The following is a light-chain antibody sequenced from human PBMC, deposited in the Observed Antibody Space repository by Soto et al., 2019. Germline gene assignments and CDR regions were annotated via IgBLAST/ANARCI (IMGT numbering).Light chain of an antibody. CDR1: QRVSSSY. CDR2: GAS. CDR3: QQDYNLPLLT. V-gene: IGKV3D-7*01. J-gene: IGKJ3*01. Sequence: PGERVTLSCRASQRVSSSYLTWYQQKPGQAPRLLIYGASTRATSIPARFSGSGSGTDFTLAISSLQPEDFAVYYCQQDYNLPLLTFGPGTKVDIK.